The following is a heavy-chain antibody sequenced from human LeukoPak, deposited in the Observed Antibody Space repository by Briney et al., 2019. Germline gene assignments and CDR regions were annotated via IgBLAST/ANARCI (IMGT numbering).Heavy chain of an antibody. J-gene: IGHJ4*02. CDR3: ARNRGGDGYNL. Sequence: SETLSLTCTVSGGSISSYYWSWIRQPPGKGLEWIGYIYYSGSTYYNPSLKSRVTISVDTSKNQFSLKLSSVTAADTAVYYCARNRGGDGYNLWGQGTLVTVSS. V-gene: IGHV4-59*12. CDR1: GGSISSYY. CDR2: IYYSGST. D-gene: IGHD5-24*01.